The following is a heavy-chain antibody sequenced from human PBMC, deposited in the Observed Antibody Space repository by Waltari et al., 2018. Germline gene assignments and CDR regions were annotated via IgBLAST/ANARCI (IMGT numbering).Heavy chain of an antibody. CDR1: VFSFSYYY. D-gene: IGHD2-15*01. Sequence: QVQVEESVGDLVEPGGSLRLSCEASVFSFSYYYMSWFRQVPGKGLEWVSYIGANGHKINADSVKGRFTISRDNAKNSLYLQMNSLTVEDSAVYFCARGLLNAYTFDFWGQGTLVTVSS. J-gene: IGHJ4*02. CDR2: IGANGHK. V-gene: IGHV3-11*06. CDR3: ARGLLNAYTFDF.